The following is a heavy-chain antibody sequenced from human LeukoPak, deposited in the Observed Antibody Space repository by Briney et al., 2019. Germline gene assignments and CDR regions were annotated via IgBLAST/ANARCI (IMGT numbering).Heavy chain of an antibody. Sequence: PGGSLRLSCAASGFTFSSYSMNWVRQAPGKGLEWVSYIGSSGSAISYAESVKGRFTISRDNAKNSLYLQVNSLRAEDTAVYYCARAFWSGPNLYYFDYWGQGTPVTVSS. CDR1: GFTFSSYS. CDR2: IGSSGSAI. CDR3: ARAFWSGPNLYYFDY. V-gene: IGHV3-48*04. D-gene: IGHD3-3*01. J-gene: IGHJ4*02.